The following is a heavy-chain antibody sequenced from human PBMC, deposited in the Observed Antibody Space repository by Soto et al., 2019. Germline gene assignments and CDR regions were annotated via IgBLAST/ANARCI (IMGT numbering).Heavy chain of an antibody. J-gene: IGHJ3*02. Sequence: QVQLQQGGAGLLKPSETLSLTCAVYGGFVSSGSYYWSWIRQPPGQGLEWIGEMSHSGGTHFNPSPKNRVTISVDTSKNQFSLKMSSVTAAATALYYCARVERGTATTVVDAFDIWGPGTMVTVSS. CDR2: MSHSGGT. V-gene: IGHV4-34*01. D-gene: IGHD1-1*01. CDR1: GGFVSSGSYY. CDR3: ARVERGTATTVVDAFDI.